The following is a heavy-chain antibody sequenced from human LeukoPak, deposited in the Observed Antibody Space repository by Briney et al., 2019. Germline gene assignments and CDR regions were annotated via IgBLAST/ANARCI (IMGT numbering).Heavy chain of an antibody. Sequence: SETLSLTCTASGGSISSYYWSWIRQPPGKGLEWIGYIYYSGSTNYNPSLKSRATISVDTSKNQFSLKLSSVTAADTAVYYCARNLGGSSWVFDYWGQGTLVTVSS. CDR3: ARNLGGSSWVFDY. D-gene: IGHD6-13*01. CDR2: IYYSGST. V-gene: IGHV4-59*01. CDR1: GGSISSYY. J-gene: IGHJ4*02.